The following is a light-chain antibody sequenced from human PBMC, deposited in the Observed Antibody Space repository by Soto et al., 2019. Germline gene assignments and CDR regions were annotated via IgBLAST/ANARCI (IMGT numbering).Light chain of an antibody. J-gene: IGKJ4*01. CDR2: GAS. CDR3: QQYNNWPPLT. Sequence: EIVLTHSPGILSLSPGERATLSCRASQSVSNDFLAWYQQKPGQAPRLLIYGASTRATGIPARFSGSGSGTEFTLTISSLQSEDFAVYYCQQYNNWPPLTFGGGTKVDIK. CDR1: QSVSNDF. V-gene: IGKV3-15*01.